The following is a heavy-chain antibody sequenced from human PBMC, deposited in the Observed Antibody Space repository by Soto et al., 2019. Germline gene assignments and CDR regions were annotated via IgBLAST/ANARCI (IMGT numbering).Heavy chain of an antibody. J-gene: IGHJ5*01. Sequence: ASETLSLTCAVYDGSFSDYYWSWIRQSPGKGLECIGEINHSGRANYNPSLKSRVIMSVDTSKNQFSVNLSSVTAADTAVYYCARVPRYGDSSRPLRRFDTWGHGTLVTVSS. CDR2: INHSGRA. CDR3: ARVPRYGDSSRPLRRFDT. CDR1: DGSFSDYY. V-gene: IGHV4-34*01. D-gene: IGHD4-17*01.